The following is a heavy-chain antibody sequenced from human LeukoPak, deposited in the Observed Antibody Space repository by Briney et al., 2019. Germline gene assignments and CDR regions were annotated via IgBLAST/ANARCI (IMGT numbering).Heavy chain of an antibody. CDR2: IYYSGST. CDR1: GGSISSSSYY. V-gene: IGHV4-39*01. CDR3: ASTGNVEMATILDY. D-gene: IGHD5-24*01. Sequence: SETLSLTCTVSGGSISSSSYYWGWIRQPPGKGLEWIGSIYYSGSTYYNPSLKSRITISVDTSKNQFSLKLSSVTAADTAVYYCASTGNVEMATILDYWGQGTLVTVSS. J-gene: IGHJ4*02.